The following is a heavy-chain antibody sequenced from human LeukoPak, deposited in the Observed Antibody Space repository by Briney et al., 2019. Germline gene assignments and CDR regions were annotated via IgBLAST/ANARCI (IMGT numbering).Heavy chain of an antibody. Sequence: ASVKVSCKASGYTFTSYDANWVRQATGQGLEWMGWVSPNSANTAYAQKFQGRVTMTRNTSISTAYMELRSLRSEDTAVYYCAIKLSSGGYWGQGTLVTVSS. J-gene: IGHJ4*02. CDR1: GYTFTSYD. CDR2: VSPNSANT. CDR3: AIKLSSGGY. V-gene: IGHV1-8*01. D-gene: IGHD3-22*01.